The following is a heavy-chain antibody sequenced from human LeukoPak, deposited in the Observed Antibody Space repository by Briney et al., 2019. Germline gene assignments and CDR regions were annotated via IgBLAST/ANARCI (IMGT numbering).Heavy chain of an antibody. D-gene: IGHD5-18*01. Sequence: ASVRVSCKASGYTFTSYGISWVRQAPGQGLEWMGWISAYNGNTNYAQKLQGRVTMTTDTSTSTAYMELRSLRSDDTAVYYCARDYSYGTPFDYWGQGTLVTVSS. CDR2: ISAYNGNT. J-gene: IGHJ4*02. CDR1: GYTFTSYG. CDR3: ARDYSYGTPFDY. V-gene: IGHV1-18*01.